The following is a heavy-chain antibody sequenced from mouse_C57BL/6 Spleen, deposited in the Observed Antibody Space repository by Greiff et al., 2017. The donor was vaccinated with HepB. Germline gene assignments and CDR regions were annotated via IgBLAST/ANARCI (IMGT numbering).Heavy chain of an antibody. V-gene: IGHV1-76*01. Sequence: VKLVESGAELVRPGASVKLSCKASGYTFTDYYINWVKQRPGQGLEWIARIYPGSGNTYYNEKFKGKATLTAEKSSSTAYMQLSSLTSEDSAVYFCARGYYGSSSGYFDVWGTGTTVTVSS. CDR1: GYTFTDYY. J-gene: IGHJ1*03. D-gene: IGHD1-1*01. CDR2: IYPGSGNT. CDR3: ARGYYGSSSGYFDV.